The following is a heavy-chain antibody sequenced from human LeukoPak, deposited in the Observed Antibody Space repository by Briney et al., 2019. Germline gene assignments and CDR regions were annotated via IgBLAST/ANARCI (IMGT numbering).Heavy chain of an antibody. Sequence: PGGSLRLSCAVSGFNFGTYAMSWVRQAPGKGLEWVSVIYGGSNNTHYADSVKGRFTISRDNSRNTVYLHMDSLRAEDTATYYCAREFRQTYSSGWSLDYWGQGTLVTVSS. CDR3: AREFRQTYSSGWSLDY. D-gene: IGHD6-19*01. J-gene: IGHJ4*02. CDR1: GFNFGTYA. CDR2: IYGGSNNT. V-gene: IGHV3-23*03.